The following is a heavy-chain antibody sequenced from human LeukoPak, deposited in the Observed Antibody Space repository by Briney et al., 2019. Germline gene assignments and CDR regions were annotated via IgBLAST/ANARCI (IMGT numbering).Heavy chain of an antibody. V-gene: IGHV3-33*01. CDR1: GFTFSSYG. D-gene: IGHD3-22*01. CDR3: ARALFNYDSSGLTY. CDR2: IWYDGSNK. Sequence: GRSLRLSCAASGFTFSSYGMHWVREAPGKGLGWVALIWYDGSNKYYADSVKGRFTISRDNSKNTLYLQMNSLRAEDTAVYYCARALFNYDSSGLTYWGQGTLVTVSS. J-gene: IGHJ4*02.